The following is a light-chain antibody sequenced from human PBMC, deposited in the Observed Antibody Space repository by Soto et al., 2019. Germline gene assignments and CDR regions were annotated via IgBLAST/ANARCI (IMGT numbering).Light chain of an antibody. CDR2: AAS. CDR3: QQSFDSPFT. CDR1: QNITNY. J-gene: IGKJ3*01. Sequence: DIQMTQSPSSLSASVGDRLTITCRASQNITNYLNWYQEKPGKAPKLLIYAASTLQGGVPSRFSGSGSGTDFTLTISNLQPEDFATYYCQQSFDSPFTFGPGAKVDIK. V-gene: IGKV1-39*01.